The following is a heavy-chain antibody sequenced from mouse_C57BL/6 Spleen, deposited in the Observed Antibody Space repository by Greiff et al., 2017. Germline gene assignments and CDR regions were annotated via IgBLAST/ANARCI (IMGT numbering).Heavy chain of an antibody. CDR3: ARSDYYGFAY. V-gene: IGHV1-80*01. D-gene: IGHD1-1*01. J-gene: IGHJ3*01. Sequence: VMLVESGAELVKPGASVKFSCKASGYAFSSYWMNWVKQRPGKGLEWIGPIYPGVGVTNYNGKFKGKATLTTDKSSSTAYMQLSSLTSEDAAVYFSARSDYYGFAYWGQGTLVTVSA. CDR2: IYPGVGVT. CDR1: GYAFSSYW.